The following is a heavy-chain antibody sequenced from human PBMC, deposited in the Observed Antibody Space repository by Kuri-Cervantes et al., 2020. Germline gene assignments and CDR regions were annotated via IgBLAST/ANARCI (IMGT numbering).Heavy chain of an antibody. Sequence: GSLRLSCTVSGGSVSSGSYYWSWIRQPPGKGLEWIGYIYYSGSTNYNPSLKSRVTISVDTSKNQFSLKLSSVTAADTAVYYCARDVGYCSSTSCFNWFDPWGQGTLVTVSS. CDR2: IYYSGST. J-gene: IGHJ5*02. D-gene: IGHD2-2*01. CDR1: GGSVSSGSYY. V-gene: IGHV4-61*01. CDR3: ARDVGYCSSTSCFNWFDP.